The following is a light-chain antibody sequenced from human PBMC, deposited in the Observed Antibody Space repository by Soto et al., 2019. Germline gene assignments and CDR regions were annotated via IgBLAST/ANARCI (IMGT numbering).Light chain of an antibody. Sequence: DIHVTHSPSAMSASVGDRVTITCRTSQDISNYLAWFQQKPGKVPKRLIYAASSLQSGVPSRFSGSRSGTEFTLTISSLQHEDFVTYFCLMSPVYPYTFRYRSKVNIK. V-gene: IGKV1-17*03. J-gene: IGKJ2*01. CDR3: LMSPVYPYT. CDR2: AAS. CDR1: QDISNY.